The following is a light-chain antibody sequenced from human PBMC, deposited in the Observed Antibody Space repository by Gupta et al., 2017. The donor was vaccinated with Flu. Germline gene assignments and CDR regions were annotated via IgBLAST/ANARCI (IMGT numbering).Light chain of an antibody. CDR1: QTVTNYF. CDR3: HECGNSPT. CDR2: GAT. Sequence: EIVLTQSPVTLSLSPGERATLSCRASQTVTNYFLGWFQQKPRQPPRLLIRGATNRAPGPPGRCGGSGSGTDITLTSQRLEPEDVAMYCCHECGNSPTFGPGTKVDI. V-gene: IGKV3-20*01. J-gene: IGKJ3*01.